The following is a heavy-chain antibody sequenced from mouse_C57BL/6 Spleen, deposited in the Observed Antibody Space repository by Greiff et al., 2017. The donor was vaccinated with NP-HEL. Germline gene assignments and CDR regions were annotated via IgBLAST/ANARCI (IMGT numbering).Heavy chain of an antibody. V-gene: IGHV1-80*01. CDR2: IYPGDGDT. D-gene: IGHD4-1*01. Sequence: VQLQQSGAELVKPGASVKISCKASGYAFSSYWMNWVKQRPGKGLEWIGQIYPGDGDTNYNGKFKGQATLTADKSSSTAYMQVSSLTSEDSAVYFCAREWELTGTRGYFDVWGTGTTVTVSS. CDR3: AREWELTGTRGYFDV. J-gene: IGHJ1*03. CDR1: GYAFSSYW.